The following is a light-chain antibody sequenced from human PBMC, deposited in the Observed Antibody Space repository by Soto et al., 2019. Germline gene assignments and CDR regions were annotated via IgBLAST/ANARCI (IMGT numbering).Light chain of an antibody. CDR2: RDG. CDR3: AVWDASLTGWV. J-gene: IGLJ3*02. V-gene: IGLV1-47*01. CDR1: SSNIVSHY. Sequence: QSVLTQPPSASGTPGQSLTISCAGSSSNIVSHYVYWYQHLPGTAPKLLIFRDGQRPSGVPDRFFGSKSGTSASLAISGLRSEDEAHYYCAVWDASLTGWVFGGGTKLTVL.